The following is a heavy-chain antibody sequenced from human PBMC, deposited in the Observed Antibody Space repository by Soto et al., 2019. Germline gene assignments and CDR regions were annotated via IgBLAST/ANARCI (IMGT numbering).Heavy chain of an antibody. J-gene: IGHJ4*02. D-gene: IGHD5-12*01. CDR1: GGSLSGYY. CDR2: VKDGGHT. CDR3: ARGQEGVVATH. Sequence: QVQLQQWGAGLLKPSETLSLNCAVTGGSLSGYYWSWIRQPPGKGLEWIGEVKDGGHTNYSPSLRGRVTISSDTSNNQCSLGLNSVTAADTGVYYCARGQEGVVATHWDQGSLVTVS. V-gene: IGHV4-34*01.